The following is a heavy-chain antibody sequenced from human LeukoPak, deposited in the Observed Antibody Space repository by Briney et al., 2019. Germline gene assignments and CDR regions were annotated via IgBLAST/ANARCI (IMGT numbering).Heavy chain of an antibody. D-gene: IGHD3-9*01. Sequence: PGGSLRLSCAASGFTFSSYSMNWVRQAPGKGLXXXXXXSSSSSYIYYADSVKGRFTISRDNAKNSLYLQMNSLRAEDTAVYYCARGDFDWGHAEYFQHWGQGTLVTVSS. CDR1: GFTFSSYS. J-gene: IGHJ1*01. CDR2: XSSSSSYI. CDR3: ARGDFDWGHAEYFQH. V-gene: IGHV3-21*01.